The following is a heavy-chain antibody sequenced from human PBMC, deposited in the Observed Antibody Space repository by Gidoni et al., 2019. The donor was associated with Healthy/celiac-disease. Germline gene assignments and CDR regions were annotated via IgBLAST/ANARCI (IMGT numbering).Heavy chain of an antibody. CDR3: ASRGYSYGSPFDY. V-gene: IGHV4-39*07. CDR2: IYYSGST. Sequence: QLQLQESGPGLVQPSETLSLTCTVPGGSLSSSSYYWGWIRQPPGKGLEWIGSIYYSGSTYYNPSLKSRVTISVDTSKNQFSLKLSSVTAADTAVYYCASRGYSYGSPFDYWGQGTLVTVSS. J-gene: IGHJ4*02. CDR1: GGSLSSSSYY. D-gene: IGHD5-18*01.